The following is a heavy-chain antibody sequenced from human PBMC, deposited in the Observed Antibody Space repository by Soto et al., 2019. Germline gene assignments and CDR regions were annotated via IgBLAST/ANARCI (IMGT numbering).Heavy chain of an antibody. CDR2: INMDGSST. J-gene: IGHJ4*02. Sequence: SGGSLRLSCAASGFTFSGDWMHWVRQAAGKGLVWVSRINMDGSSTNYADTVKGRFTISRDNAKNTLYLQMNSLRVDYTAVYYCARGPRGLYHHDYWGQGALVTSPQ. D-gene: IGHD2-2*01. CDR3: ARGPRGLYHHDY. CDR1: GFTFSGDW. V-gene: IGHV3-74*01.